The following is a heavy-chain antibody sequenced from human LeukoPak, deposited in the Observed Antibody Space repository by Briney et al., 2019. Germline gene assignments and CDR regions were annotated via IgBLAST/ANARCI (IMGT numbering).Heavy chain of an antibody. J-gene: IGHJ4*02. D-gene: IGHD3-10*01. CDR3: ARKENVYYYFDY. Sequence: SDTLSLTCAVSGYSITSSSWWGWLRQPPGEGVEWIGYIYNSGPTYYTPSLKSRVTMSVDTSKNQFSLKLSSVTAVDTAVYYCARKENVYYYFDYWGQGTLVTVSS. V-gene: IGHV4-28*01. CDR2: IYNSGPT. CDR1: GYSITSSSW.